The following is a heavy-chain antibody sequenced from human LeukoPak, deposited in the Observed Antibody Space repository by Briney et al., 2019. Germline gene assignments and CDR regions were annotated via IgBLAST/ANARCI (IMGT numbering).Heavy chain of an antibody. CDR2: ISSSSTYI. CDR1: GFTFSNYD. Sequence: GGSLRLSCAASGFTFSNYDMSWVRHAPGKGLEWVSSISSSSTYIHYADSVKGRFTISRDNAQNSLYLQMTSLRVEDTAVYYCLGAFDFWGQGTMVTVSS. CDR3: LGAFDF. J-gene: IGHJ3*01. V-gene: IGHV3-21*01.